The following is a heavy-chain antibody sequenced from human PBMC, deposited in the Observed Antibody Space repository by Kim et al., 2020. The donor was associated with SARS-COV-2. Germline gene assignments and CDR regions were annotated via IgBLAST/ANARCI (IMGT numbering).Heavy chain of an antibody. V-gene: IGHV3-15*01. D-gene: IGHD2-15*01. CDR2: IKSKTDGGTT. J-gene: IGHJ6*02. CDR3: TTEGSGGSYYYYYYGMDV. CDR1: GFTFSNAW. Sequence: GGSLRLSCAASGFTFSNAWMSWVRQAPGKGLEWVGRIKSKTDGGTTDYAAPVKGRFTISRDDSKNTLYLQMNSLKTEDTAVYYCTTEGSGGSYYYYYYGMDVWGQGTTVTVSS.